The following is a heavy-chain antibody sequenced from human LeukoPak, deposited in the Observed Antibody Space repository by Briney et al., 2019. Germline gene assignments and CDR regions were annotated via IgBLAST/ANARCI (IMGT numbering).Heavy chain of an antibody. CDR1: GFTFDDYA. V-gene: IGHV3-9*01. CDR2: ISWNSGSM. Sequence: SLRLSCAASGFTFDDYAMHWVRQAPGKGLEWVSGISWNSGSMDYADSVKGRFTISRDNAKNTLYLQMNSLRAEDTAVYHCAKDDVSFCSSTGYYGGAYWGQGTLVTVSS. J-gene: IGHJ4*02. CDR3: AKDDVSFCSSTGYYGGAY. D-gene: IGHD2-2*01.